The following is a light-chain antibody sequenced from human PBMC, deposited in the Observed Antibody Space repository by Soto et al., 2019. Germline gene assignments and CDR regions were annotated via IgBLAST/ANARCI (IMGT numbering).Light chain of an antibody. Sequence: QSVLTQPASVSAAPGQKVTISCSGSSSNIGNNYVSWYQQLPGTAPKLLIYDNNKRPSAIPDRFSGSKSGKSATLAITGLQTGDEADYYCGTWDSSLSADVFGTGTKLTVL. CDR3: GTWDSSLSADV. J-gene: IGLJ1*01. CDR1: SSNIGNNY. CDR2: DNN. V-gene: IGLV1-51*01.